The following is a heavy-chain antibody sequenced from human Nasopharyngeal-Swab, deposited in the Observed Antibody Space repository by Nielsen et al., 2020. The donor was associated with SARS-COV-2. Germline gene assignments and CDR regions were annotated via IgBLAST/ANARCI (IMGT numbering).Heavy chain of an antibody. V-gene: IGHV4-59*08. CDR3: AAGYDERSYSRSWFDAFDV. Sequence: SETLSLTCSVSGGSINNFYWTWIRQHPGKGLEWIAYISYSGATNYDPSLKSRVTISRDTSKNEVSLKLNSVTAADTAVYYCAAGYDERSYSRSWFDAFDVWGQGTVVTVSS. CDR2: ISYSGAT. J-gene: IGHJ3*01. CDR1: GGSINNFY. D-gene: IGHD6-13*01.